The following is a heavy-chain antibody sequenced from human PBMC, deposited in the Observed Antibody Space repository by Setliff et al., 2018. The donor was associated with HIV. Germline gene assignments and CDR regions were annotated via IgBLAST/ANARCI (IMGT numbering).Heavy chain of an antibody. D-gene: IGHD1-26*01. CDR2: INHSGST. V-gene: IGHV4-34*01. CDR1: GGSISSYY. Sequence: SETLSLTCTVSGGSISSYYWSWIRQPPGKGLEWIGEINHSGSTNYNPSLKSRLTISVDTSKNQFSLKLSSVTAADTAVYYCARIVRWELVATSTFFYYYMDVWGKGTTVTVSS. CDR3: ARIVRWELVATSTFFYYYMDV. J-gene: IGHJ6*03.